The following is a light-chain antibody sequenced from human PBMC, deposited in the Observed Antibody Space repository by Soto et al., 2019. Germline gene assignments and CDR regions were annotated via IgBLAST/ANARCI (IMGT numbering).Light chain of an antibody. J-gene: IGLJ1*01. CDR2: DVS. V-gene: IGLV2-14*01. CDR3: SSYTSSSTRCV. Sequence: QSVLTQPASVSVAPGQSIPISCPGTSSDVGGYNYVSWYQQHPGKAPKLMIYDVSNRPSGVSNRFSGSKSGNTASLTISGLQAEDEADYYCSSYTSSSTRCVFGTGTKVTVL. CDR1: SSDVGGYNY.